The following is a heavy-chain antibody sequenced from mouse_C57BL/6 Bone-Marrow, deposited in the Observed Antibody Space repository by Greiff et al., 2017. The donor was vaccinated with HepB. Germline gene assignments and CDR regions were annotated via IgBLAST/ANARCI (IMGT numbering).Heavy chain of an antibody. V-gene: IGHV1-55*01. Sequence: VQLKQPGAELVKPGASVKMSCKASGYTFTSYWITWVKQRPGQGLEWIGDIYPGSGSTNYNEKFKSKATLTVDTSSSTAYMQLSSLTSEDSAVYYCARSWAANWYFDVWGTGTAVTVSS. CDR1: GYTFTSYW. CDR3: ARSWAANWYFDV. CDR2: IYPGSGST. D-gene: IGHD4-1*01. J-gene: IGHJ1*03.